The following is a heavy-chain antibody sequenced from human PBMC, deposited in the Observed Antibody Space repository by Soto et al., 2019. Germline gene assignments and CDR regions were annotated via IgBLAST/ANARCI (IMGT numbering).Heavy chain of an antibody. J-gene: IGHJ3*02. CDR1: GGTFSSYA. V-gene: IGHV1-69*12. Sequence: QVQLVQSGAEVKKPGSSVKVSCKASGGTFSSYAISWVRQAPGQGLEWMGGIIPIFGTANYAQKFQGRVTITADESTSRXYXXQSSLRSEDTAVYYCARDGEGYCSGGSCYWWAFDIWGQGTMVTVSS. CDR3: ARDGEGYCSGGSCYWWAFDI. CDR2: IIPIFGTA. D-gene: IGHD2-15*01.